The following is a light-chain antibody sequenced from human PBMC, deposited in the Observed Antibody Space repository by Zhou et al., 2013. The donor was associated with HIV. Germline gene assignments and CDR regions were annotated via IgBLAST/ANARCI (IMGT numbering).Light chain of an antibody. V-gene: IGKV1-8*01. Sequence: AIRMTQSPSSFSASTGDRVTITCRASQDISNYLAWYQQKPGKAPELLIYGASTLQSGVPSRFSGSGSGTDFTLTISCLQSEDFATYYCQQYDNLPLTFGGGTRVEIK. J-gene: IGKJ4*01. CDR1: QDISNY. CDR2: GAS. CDR3: QQYDNLPLT.